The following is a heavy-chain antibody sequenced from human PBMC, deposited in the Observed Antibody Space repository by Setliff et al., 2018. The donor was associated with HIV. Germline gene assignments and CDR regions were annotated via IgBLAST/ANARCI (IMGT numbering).Heavy chain of an antibody. Sequence: SETLSLTCTVSGDSIGTYYWSWIRQPPGKGLEWIGHIYNSESTKYNPSLKSRVTITRDTSMSTVYMALTGLTSDDTAVYYCAKQGYSDSLYAFDVWGQGTMVTVSS. D-gene: IGHD1-26*01. CDR2: IYNSEST. J-gene: IGHJ3*01. CDR1: GDSIGTYY. V-gene: IGHV4-59*03. CDR3: AKQGYSDSLYAFDV.